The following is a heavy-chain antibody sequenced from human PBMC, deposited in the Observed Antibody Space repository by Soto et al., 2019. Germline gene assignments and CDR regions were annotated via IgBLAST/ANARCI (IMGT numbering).Heavy chain of an antibody. J-gene: IGHJ4*02. CDR2: ISAGAVAT. Sequence: GGSLRLSCAASGFTFSSYAMSWVRQAPGKGLEWVSAISAGAVATNYADSVKGRFTISRDNSKNTLYLQMNSLRAEDTAVYYCAKGRESSGSYRPFDYWGQGALVTVS. CDR3: AKGRESSGSYRPFDY. CDR1: GFTFSSYA. D-gene: IGHD3-22*01. V-gene: IGHV3-23*01.